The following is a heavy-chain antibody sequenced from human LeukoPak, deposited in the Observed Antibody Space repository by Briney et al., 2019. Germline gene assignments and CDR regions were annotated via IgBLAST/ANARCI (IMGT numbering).Heavy chain of an antibody. J-gene: IGHJ4*02. V-gene: IGHV3-23*01. CDR1: GFTFSSYA. D-gene: IGHD3-16*01. CDR3: AKSGSSCVWGPVDY. Sequence: PGGSLRLSCAASGFTFSSYAMNWVRQAPGKGLEWVSAISGSGSTTYYADSVKGRFTISRDNSKSSLFVQMNSLRAEDTTVYYCAKSGSSCVWGPVDYWGQGTLVTVSS. CDR2: ISGSGSTT.